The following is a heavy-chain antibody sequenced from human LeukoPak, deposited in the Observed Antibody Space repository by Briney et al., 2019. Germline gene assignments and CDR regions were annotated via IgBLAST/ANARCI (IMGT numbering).Heavy chain of an antibody. CDR1: GFTFSDYY. Sequence: GGSLRLSCAASGFTFSDYYMSWIRRAPGKGLEWVSYISSSGSTIYYADSVKGRFTISRDNAKNSLYLQMNSLRAEDTAVYYCARDRVVITGDYFDYWGQGTLVTVSS. D-gene: IGHD3-22*01. CDR2: ISSSGSTI. V-gene: IGHV3-11*01. CDR3: ARDRVVITGDYFDY. J-gene: IGHJ4*02.